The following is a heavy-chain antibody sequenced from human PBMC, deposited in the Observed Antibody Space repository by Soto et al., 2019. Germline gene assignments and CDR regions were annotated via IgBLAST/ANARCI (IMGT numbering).Heavy chain of an antibody. CDR3: ARHRGYSYGSDYYYYYGMDV. CDR2: ISSNGGST. J-gene: IGHJ6*02. CDR1: GFTFSSYA. D-gene: IGHD5-18*01. V-gene: IGHV3-64*01. Sequence: PGGSLRLSCAASGFTFSSYAMHWVRQAPGKGLEYVSAISSNGGSTYYANSVKGRFTISRDNSKNTLYLQMGSLRAEDMAVYYCARHRGYSYGSDYYYYYGMDVWGQGTTVTVSS.